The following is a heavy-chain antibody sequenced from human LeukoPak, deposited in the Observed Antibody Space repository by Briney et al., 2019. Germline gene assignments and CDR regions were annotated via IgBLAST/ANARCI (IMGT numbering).Heavy chain of an antibody. V-gene: IGHV3-7*03. CDR2: IKQDGSEK. CDR1: GFTFSSYW. Sequence: GGSLRLSCAASGFTFSSYWMSWVRQAPGKGLEWVANIKQDGSEKYYVDSVKGRFTISRDNAKNSLYLQMNSLRAEDTAEYYCAREEKYYDFWSGYYWGTIDYWGQGTLVTVSS. CDR3: AREEKYYDFWSGYYWGTIDY. J-gene: IGHJ4*02. D-gene: IGHD3-3*01.